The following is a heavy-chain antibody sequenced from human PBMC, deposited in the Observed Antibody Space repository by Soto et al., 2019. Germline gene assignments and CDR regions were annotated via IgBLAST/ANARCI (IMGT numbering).Heavy chain of an antibody. CDR1: GFTFSSYG. CDR2: ISHDGNK. Sequence: GGSLRLSCAASGFTFSSYGMHWVRQAPGKGLEWVGLISHDGNKQYADSVKDRFTISRDNSKNEVYLEMNSLRVEDTALYYCAREDESSGYAGTFQHWGQGTLVTVSS. D-gene: IGHD3-22*01. J-gene: IGHJ1*01. CDR3: AREDESSGYAGTFQH. V-gene: IGHV3-30*03.